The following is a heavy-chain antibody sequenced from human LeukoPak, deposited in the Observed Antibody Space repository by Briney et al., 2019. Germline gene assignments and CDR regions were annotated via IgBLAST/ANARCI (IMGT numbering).Heavy chain of an antibody. Sequence: GGSLRLSCAASGFTVSSNYMSWVRQAPGKGLEWVSVIYSGGSTYSADSVKGRFTISRDNSKNTVYLQMNSLRAEDSAVYYCARAYDILTAYLDWGQGTLVTVSS. D-gene: IGHD3-9*01. J-gene: IGHJ4*02. CDR1: GFTVSSNY. CDR3: ARAYDILTAYLD. V-gene: IGHV3-66*01. CDR2: IYSGGST.